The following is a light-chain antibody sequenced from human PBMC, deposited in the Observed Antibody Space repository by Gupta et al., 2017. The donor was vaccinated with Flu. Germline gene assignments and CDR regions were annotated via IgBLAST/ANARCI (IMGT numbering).Light chain of an antibody. CDR3: QYYDSSLSGAV. J-gene: IGLJ3*02. Sequence: QSVLTQPPSVSGAPGQRVTISCTESSSKIGSGYDVHWYQQLPGTAPKRLIYGNSNRPSGVPDRFAGSKSGTSAYRAITGLQAEDEADYDCQYYDSSLSGAVFGGGTKVTV. V-gene: IGLV1-40*01. CDR1: SSKIGSGYD. CDR2: GNS.